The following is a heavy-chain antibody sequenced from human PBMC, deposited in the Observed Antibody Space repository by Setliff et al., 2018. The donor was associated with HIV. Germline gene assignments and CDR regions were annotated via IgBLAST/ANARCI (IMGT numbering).Heavy chain of an antibody. CDR3: ATYADRESNRFDP. Sequence: SETLSLTCTVSGGSISSNNYYWGWIRQPPGKGLEWIGHIYTSGSTNYNPSLKSRVTISVDTSKNQFSLKLSSVTAADTAVYYCATYADRESNRFDPWGQGTQVTVSS. J-gene: IGHJ5*02. CDR1: GGSISSNNYY. V-gene: IGHV4-39*01. CDR2: IYTSGST. D-gene: IGHD3-10*01.